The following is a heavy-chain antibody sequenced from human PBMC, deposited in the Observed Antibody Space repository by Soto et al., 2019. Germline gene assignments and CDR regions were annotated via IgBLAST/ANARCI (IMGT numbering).Heavy chain of an antibody. J-gene: IGHJ6*02. Sequence: ASVKVSCKASGYTFTGYYMHWVRQAPGQGLEWMGWINPNSGGTNYAQKFQGWVTMTRDTSISTAYMELSRLRSDDTAVYYCARDHCSSTSCYGYYGMDVWGQGTTVTV. CDR1: GYTFTGYY. D-gene: IGHD2-2*01. V-gene: IGHV1-2*04. CDR3: ARDHCSSTSCYGYYGMDV. CDR2: INPNSGGT.